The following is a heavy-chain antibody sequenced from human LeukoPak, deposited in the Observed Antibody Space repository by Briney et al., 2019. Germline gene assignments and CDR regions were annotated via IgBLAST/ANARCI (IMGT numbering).Heavy chain of an antibody. CDR2: IHYSGST. J-gene: IGHJ5*02. Sequence: SETLSLTCSVSRGSISGYYWSWIRQPPGKGLEWIGYIHYSGSTNYNPSLKSRVTISVDKSKNQFSLKLSSVTAADTAVYYCARLLYYGSGSYYNWFDPWGQGTLVTVSS. D-gene: IGHD3-10*01. V-gene: IGHV4-59*08. CDR3: ARLLYYGSGSYYNWFDP. CDR1: RGSISGYY.